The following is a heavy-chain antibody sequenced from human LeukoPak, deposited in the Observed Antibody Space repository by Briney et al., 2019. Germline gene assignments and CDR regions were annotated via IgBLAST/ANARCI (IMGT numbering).Heavy chain of an antibody. D-gene: IGHD3-10*01. CDR1: GDPISSYY. Sequence: SETLSLTCTVSGDPISSYYWGWIRQPPGKGLEWIGSIYYSGSTYYNPSLKSRVTISVDTSKNQFSLKLSSVTAADTAVYYCARESEWFGELFWGQGTLVTVSS. CDR3: ARESEWFGELF. J-gene: IGHJ4*02. CDR2: IYYSGST. V-gene: IGHV4-39*07.